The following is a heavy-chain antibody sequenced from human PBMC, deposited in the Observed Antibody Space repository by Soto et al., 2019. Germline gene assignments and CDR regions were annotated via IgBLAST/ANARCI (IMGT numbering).Heavy chain of an antibody. CDR1: GDSMTTVGYY. J-gene: IGHJ4*02. CDR2: ISYSGST. V-gene: IGHV4-31*02. Sequence: SETVSLTXTVSGDSMTTVGYYWTWIRQHPGQGLEWIGFISYSGSTYYSSSLKGRVAISADTSKNQFSLKLNSVTAADTAVYYCTRGDYWGQGTLVTVSS. CDR3: TRGDY.